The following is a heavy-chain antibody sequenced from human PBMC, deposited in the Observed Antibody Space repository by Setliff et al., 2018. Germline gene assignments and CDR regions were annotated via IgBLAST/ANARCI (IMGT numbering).Heavy chain of an antibody. D-gene: IGHD3-3*01. Sequence: PSETLSLTCTVSGGSISSSSYYWGWIRQPPGKGLEWIGSIYYSGSTYYNPSLKSRVTISVDTSKNQFSLKLSPVTAADTAVYYCARGSQYYNFWSGYHLDYYYYGMDVWGQGTTVTVSS. J-gene: IGHJ6*02. CDR1: GGSISSSSYY. CDR3: ARGSQYYNFWSGYHLDYYYYGMDV. CDR2: IYYSGST. V-gene: IGHV4-39*07.